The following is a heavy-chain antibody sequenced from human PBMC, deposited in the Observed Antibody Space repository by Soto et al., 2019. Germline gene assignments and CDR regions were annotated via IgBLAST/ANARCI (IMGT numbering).Heavy chain of an antibody. V-gene: IGHV1-69*02. CDR2: INSILGIS. J-gene: IGHJ5*01. D-gene: IGHD3-16*01. CDR1: GGTFNSDT. Sequence: QVQLVQSGAEVKEPGSSVKVSCKASGGTFNSDTINWVRQAPGQGLEWMGRINSILGISNYAQKFQGRIAITADKSTNSGYMELSSLRSEATAVYYCPRGPVRGMGGDSWGQGTLVNVSS. CDR3: PRGPVRGMGGDS.